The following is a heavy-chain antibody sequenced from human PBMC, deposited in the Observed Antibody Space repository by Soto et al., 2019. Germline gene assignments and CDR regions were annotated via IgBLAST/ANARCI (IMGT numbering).Heavy chain of an antibody. CDR3: ASGTMARGADYPHRTPPYYYGMDV. CDR2: ISSSSSYI. J-gene: IGHJ6*02. Sequence: PGGSLRLSCAASGFTFSSYSMNWVRQAPGKGLEWVSSISSSSSYIYYADSVKGRFTISRDNAKNSLYLQMNSLRAEDTAVYYCASGTMARGADYPHRTPPYYYGMDVWGQGTTVTVSS. CDR1: GFTFSSYS. D-gene: IGHD3-10*01. V-gene: IGHV3-21*01.